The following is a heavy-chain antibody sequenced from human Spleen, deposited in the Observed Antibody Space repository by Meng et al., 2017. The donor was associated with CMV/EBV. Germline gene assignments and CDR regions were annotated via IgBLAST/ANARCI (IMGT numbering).Heavy chain of an antibody. J-gene: IGHJ4*02. Sequence: GESLKISCAASGFTVSSYGLHWVRQAPGKGLEWVAFIQYGGSDKYYANSVKGRFVISRDNSNDMLYLQMNSLRVEDTAVYYCAKDRSFTTFGVLPDYWGQGTLVTSPQ. D-gene: IGHD3-3*01. V-gene: IGHV3-30*02. CDR2: IQYGGSDK. CDR3: AKDRSFTTFGVLPDY. CDR1: GFTVSSYG.